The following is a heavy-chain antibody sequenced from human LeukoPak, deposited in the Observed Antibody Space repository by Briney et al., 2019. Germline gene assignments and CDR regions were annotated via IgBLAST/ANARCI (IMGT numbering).Heavy chain of an antibody. V-gene: IGHV4-59*08. CDR1: GGSISSYY. Sequence: PSETLSLTCTVSGGSISSYYWSWIRQPPGKGLEWIGYIYYSRSTNYNPSLKSRVTISVDTSKNQFSLKLSSVTAADTAVYYCATGHYYDSSGLDYWGQGTLVTVSS. J-gene: IGHJ4*02. D-gene: IGHD3-22*01. CDR3: ATGHYYDSSGLDY. CDR2: IYYSRST.